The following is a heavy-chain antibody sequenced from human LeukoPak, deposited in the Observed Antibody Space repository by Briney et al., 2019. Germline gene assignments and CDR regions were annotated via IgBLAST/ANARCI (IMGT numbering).Heavy chain of an antibody. CDR3: ARVQGGYNYFDY. D-gene: IGHD5-24*01. CDR2: VFPYSGKS. Sequence: ASVKVSCKASGYTFTDYYVHWARQAPGQGLEWMGWVFPYSGKSNLAQKFQGRVAMTSDTSVGTVYMELSRLTSDDAAVYFCARVQGGYNYFDYWGQGTPVTVSS. J-gene: IGHJ4*02. CDR1: GYTFTDYY. V-gene: IGHV1-2*02.